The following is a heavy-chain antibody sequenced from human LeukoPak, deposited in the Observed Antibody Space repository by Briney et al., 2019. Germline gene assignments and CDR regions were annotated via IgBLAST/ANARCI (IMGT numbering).Heavy chain of an antibody. Sequence: PPGGSLRLSCVASGFTFSNYAVNWVRQAPGKGLEWVSTIRVNGDSTFYADSVKGRFTISRDNSKNTLYLQMNSLRVEDTAVYYCARDRSGDYYFDYWGQGTLVTVSS. V-gene: IGHV3-23*01. J-gene: IGHJ4*02. D-gene: IGHD4-17*01. CDR1: GFTFSNYA. CDR3: ARDRSGDYYFDY. CDR2: IRVNGDST.